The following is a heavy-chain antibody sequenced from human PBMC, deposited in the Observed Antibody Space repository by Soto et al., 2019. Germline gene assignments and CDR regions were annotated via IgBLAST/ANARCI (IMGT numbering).Heavy chain of an antibody. Sequence: LKISCKSSGYSFTDYWIGWVRQMPGKGLEWMGIIYPGDSDARYSPSFQGQVTISVDTSINTAFLRWNSLTASDTAMYYCARQADYNILTGYFYYFDYWGQGSLVTVSS. CDR1: GYSFTDYW. D-gene: IGHD3-9*01. J-gene: IGHJ4*02. CDR3: ARQADYNILTGYFYYFDY. CDR2: IYPGDSDA. V-gene: IGHV5-51*01.